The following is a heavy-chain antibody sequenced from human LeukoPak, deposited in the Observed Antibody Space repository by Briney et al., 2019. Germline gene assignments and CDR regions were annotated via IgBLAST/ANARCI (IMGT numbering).Heavy chain of an antibody. J-gene: IGHJ4*02. V-gene: IGHV1-8*01. CDR2: MNPNSGNT. D-gene: IGHD6-13*01. Sequence: ASVKVSCKASGYTFTSYDINWVRQATGQGLEWMGWMNPNSGNTGYAQKFQGRVTMTRNTSISTAYMGLSSLRSEDTAVYYCAREVGIAAAGRGGYWGQGTLVTVSS. CDR3: AREVGIAAAGRGGY. CDR1: GYTFTSYD.